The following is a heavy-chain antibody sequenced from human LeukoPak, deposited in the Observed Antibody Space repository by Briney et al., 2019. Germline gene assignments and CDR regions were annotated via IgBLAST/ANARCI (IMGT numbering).Heavy chain of an antibody. D-gene: IGHD6-13*01. CDR3: AREEVIAAAGPTLDY. Sequence: ASVKVSCKASGYTFTGYHMHWVRQAPRQGLEWMGWINPNSGGTNYAQKFQGRVTMTRDTSISTAYMELSRLRSDDTAVFYCAREEVIAAAGPTLDYWGQGALVTVSS. V-gene: IGHV1-2*02. J-gene: IGHJ4*02. CDR1: GYTFTGYH. CDR2: INPNSGGT.